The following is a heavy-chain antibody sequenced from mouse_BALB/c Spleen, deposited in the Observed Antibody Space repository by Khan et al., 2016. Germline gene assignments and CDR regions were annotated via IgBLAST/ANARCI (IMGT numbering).Heavy chain of an antibody. J-gene: IGHJ4*01. CDR3: ARGDYYGSNMDY. D-gene: IGHD1-1*01. V-gene: IGHV4-1*02. CDR2: INPDSSTI. CDR1: VFDFSRYW. Sequence: EVQLQESGGGLVQPGGSLKLSCAASVFDFSRYWMSWVRQAPGKGLEWIGEINPDSSTINYTPSLKDKFIISRDNAKNTLYLQMSKVRSEDTALYYCARGDYYGSNMDYWGQGTSVTVSS.